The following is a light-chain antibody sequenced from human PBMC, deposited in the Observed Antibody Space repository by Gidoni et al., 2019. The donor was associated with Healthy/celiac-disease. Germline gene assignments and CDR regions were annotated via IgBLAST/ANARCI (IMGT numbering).Light chain of an antibody. CDR1: QSVLYSSNNKNY. CDR3: QQYYSTPWT. Sequence: QSVLYSSNNKNYLAWYQQKPGQPPKLLIYWASTRESGVPDRFSGSGSGTDFTLTISSLQAEDVAVYYCQQYYSTPWTFGQGTKVEIK. V-gene: IGKV4-1*01. J-gene: IGKJ1*01. CDR2: WAS.